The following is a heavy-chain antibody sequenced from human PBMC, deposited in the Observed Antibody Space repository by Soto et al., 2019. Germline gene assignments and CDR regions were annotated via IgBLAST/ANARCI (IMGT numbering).Heavy chain of an antibody. J-gene: IGHJ3*02. CDR1: GNPLGANG. D-gene: IGHD3-16*01. CDR3: ARASWAPRSNDGFDI. V-gene: IGHV1-18*04. CDR2: VSGYNSKT. Sequence: VQLWSSGPRLRKPGPSVQFSCKTPGNPLGANGMTWVGRAPGQGLEWMGWVSGYNSKTTSAQKFQDRLTVTTDTSTATAYMELRSLRSDDTAMYYCARASWAPRSNDGFDIWGQGTMVTVSS.